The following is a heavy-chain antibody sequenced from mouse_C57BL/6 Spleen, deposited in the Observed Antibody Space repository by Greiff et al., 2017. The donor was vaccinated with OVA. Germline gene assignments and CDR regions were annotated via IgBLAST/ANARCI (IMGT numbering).Heavy chain of an antibody. CDR2: ISSGSSTI. J-gene: IGHJ4*01. Sequence: EVQRVESGGGLVKPGGSLKLSCAASGFTFSDYGMHWVRQAPEKGLEWVAYISSGSSTIYYADTVKGRFTISRDNAKNTLFLQMTSLRSEDTAMYYGARRNDDSHYYAMDYWGQGTSVTVSS. V-gene: IGHV5-17*01. CDR1: GFTFSDYG. CDR3: ARRNDDSHYYAMDY. D-gene: IGHD2-12*01.